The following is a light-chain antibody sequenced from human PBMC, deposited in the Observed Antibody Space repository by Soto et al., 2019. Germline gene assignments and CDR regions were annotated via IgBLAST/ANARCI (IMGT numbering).Light chain of an antibody. CDR3: QQYNNWPPIT. CDR1: QSVSGN. CDR2: GAS. J-gene: IGKJ5*01. V-gene: IGKV3-15*01. Sequence: EIVMTQSPATLSVSPGERATLSCRASQSVSGNLAWYQQKPGQAPRLLIYGASTMATGIPARFSGSGSGTEFTLTISSLQSEDFAVFSCQQYNNWPPITFCQGTGLEIK.